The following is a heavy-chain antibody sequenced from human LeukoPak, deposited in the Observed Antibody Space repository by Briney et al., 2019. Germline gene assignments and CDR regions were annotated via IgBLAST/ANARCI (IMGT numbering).Heavy chain of an antibody. CDR1: GFTFSSYE. Sequence: HSGGSLRLSCAASGFTFSSYEMNWVRQAPGKGLEWVSYISSSGNTIYYADSVKGRFTISRDNAKNSLYLQMNSLRAEDTAVYYCARDPGPMVRGVDSGMDIWGKGTTVTVSS. D-gene: IGHD3-10*01. CDR2: ISSSGNTI. CDR3: ARDPGPMVRGVDSGMDI. J-gene: IGHJ6*04. V-gene: IGHV3-48*03.